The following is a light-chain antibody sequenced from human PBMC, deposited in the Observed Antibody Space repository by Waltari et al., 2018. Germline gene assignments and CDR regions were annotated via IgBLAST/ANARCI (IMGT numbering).Light chain of an antibody. CDR1: SSKL. CDR3: NSYTSTTTPNWV. V-gene: IGLV2-14*03. CDR2: DVY. Sequence: QSTLTQPASVSGSTGQSITISCTGVSSKLVSRYQQLPGKVPKLILYDVYNRPSGVSSRFSGSKSGNTASLTISGLQAEDEADYYCNSYTSTTTPNWVFGGGTKLTVL. J-gene: IGLJ3*02.